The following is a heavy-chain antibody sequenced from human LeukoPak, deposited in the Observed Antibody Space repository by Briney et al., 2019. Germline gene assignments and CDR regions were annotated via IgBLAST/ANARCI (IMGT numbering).Heavy chain of an antibody. CDR1: GGSFSGYY. Sequence: PSETLSLTCAVYGGSFSGYYWSWIRQPPGKGLEWIGEINHSGSTNYNPSLKSRVTISVDTSKNQFSLKLSSVTAADTAVYYCARQYGGEIDYWGQGTLVTVSS. D-gene: IGHD4-23*01. CDR2: INHSGST. CDR3: ARQYGGEIDY. J-gene: IGHJ4*02. V-gene: IGHV4-34*01.